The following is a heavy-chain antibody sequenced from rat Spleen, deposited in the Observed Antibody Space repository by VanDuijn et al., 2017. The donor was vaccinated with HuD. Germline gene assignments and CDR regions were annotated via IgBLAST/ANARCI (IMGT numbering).Heavy chain of an antibody. CDR3: ARAYGGAGDY. Sequence: EVQLVESGGGLVQPGKSLKLSCVASGFTFNVYWMAWIRQAPGKGLEWVASITNTGDTTYYSDSVKGRFTISRDNAISTLYLQVSSLRSEDTATYYCARAYGGAGDYWGQGVMVTVSS. D-gene: IGHD1-11*01. J-gene: IGHJ2*01. CDR1: GFTFNVYW. V-gene: IGHV5-31*01. CDR2: ITNTGDTT.